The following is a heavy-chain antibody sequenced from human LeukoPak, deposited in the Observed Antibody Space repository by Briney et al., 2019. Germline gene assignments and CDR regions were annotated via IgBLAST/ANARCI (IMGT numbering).Heavy chain of an antibody. V-gene: IGHV4-59*01. J-gene: IGHJ4*02. CDR2: IYYTGST. CDR1: GGSISNYY. D-gene: IGHD3-22*01. Sequence: SETLSLTCTVSGGSISNYYWSWIRQPPGEGLEWIGYIYYTGSTYYNPSLKSRVTISVDTSKNQVSLKLTSVSAADTAVYYCARYDSSGFYQYYIDYWGQGTLVTVSS. CDR3: ARYDSSGFYQYYIDY.